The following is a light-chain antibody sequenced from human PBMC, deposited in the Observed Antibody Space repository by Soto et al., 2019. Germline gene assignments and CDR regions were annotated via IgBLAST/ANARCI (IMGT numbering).Light chain of an antibody. Sequence: QSALTQPASVSGSPGQSITISCTGTSSDVGGYNYVSWYQQHPGKAPQLMIYDVSNRPSGVSNLFSGSKSGNTASLTISGLQAEDEADYYCSSYTSSSPLYVFGTGTKLTVL. CDR1: SSDVGGYNY. V-gene: IGLV2-14*01. CDR3: SSYTSSSPLYV. J-gene: IGLJ1*01. CDR2: DVS.